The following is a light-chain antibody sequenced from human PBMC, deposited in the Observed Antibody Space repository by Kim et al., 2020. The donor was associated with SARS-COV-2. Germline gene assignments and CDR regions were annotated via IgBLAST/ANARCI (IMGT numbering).Light chain of an antibody. CDR3: QTWGTGIWV. Sequence: SVKLTCTLSSGNSSYAIAWHQQQQEKGPRYLMKLNSDGSHSKGDGIPDRFSGSSSGAERYLTISSLQSEDEADYYCQTWGTGIWVFGGGTKLTVL. CDR2: LNSDGSH. V-gene: IGLV4-69*01. CDR1: SGNSSYA. J-gene: IGLJ3*02.